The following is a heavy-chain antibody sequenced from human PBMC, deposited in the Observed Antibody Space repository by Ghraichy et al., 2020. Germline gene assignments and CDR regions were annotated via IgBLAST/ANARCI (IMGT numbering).Heavy chain of an antibody. CDR1: GFTFSGSA. CDR2: IRSEANSYAT. V-gene: IGHV3-73*01. CDR3: TTSYNWFDP. Sequence: GVSLRLSCAASGFTFSGSAMHWVRQASGKGLEWVGRIRSEANSYATAYAESVKGRFTISRDDSKNTAYLQMNSLKTEDTAVYYCTTSYNWFDPWGQGTLVTVSS. J-gene: IGHJ5*02.